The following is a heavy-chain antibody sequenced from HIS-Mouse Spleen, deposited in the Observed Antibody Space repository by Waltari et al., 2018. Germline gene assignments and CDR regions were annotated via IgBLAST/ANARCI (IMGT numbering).Heavy chain of an antibody. CDR1: GGSISSSSYS. Sequence: QLQLQESGPGLVKPSETLSLTCTVSGGSISSSSYSWGWLRQPPGKGLKWIGSIYSSGRTYYNPSLKSRVTISVDTSKNQFSLKLSSVTAADTAVYYCAREIPYSSSWYDWYFDLWGRGTLVTVSS. J-gene: IGHJ2*01. V-gene: IGHV4-39*07. CDR3: AREIPYSSSWYDWYFDL. CDR2: IYSSGRT. D-gene: IGHD6-13*01.